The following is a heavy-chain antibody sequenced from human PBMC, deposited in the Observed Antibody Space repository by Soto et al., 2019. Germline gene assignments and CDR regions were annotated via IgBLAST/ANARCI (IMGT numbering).Heavy chain of an antibody. CDR3: ARVTTGTSQPSYYYGMDV. V-gene: IGHV1-18*01. CDR1: GYTFTSYG. Sequence: QVQLVQSGAEVKKPGASVKVSCKASGYTFTSYGISWVRQAPGQGLEWMRWISAYNGNTNYAQKLQGRVTMTTDTSTSTAYMELRSLRSDDTAVYYCARVTTGTSQPSYYYGMDVWGQGTTVTVSS. D-gene: IGHD1-1*01. CDR2: ISAYNGNT. J-gene: IGHJ6*02.